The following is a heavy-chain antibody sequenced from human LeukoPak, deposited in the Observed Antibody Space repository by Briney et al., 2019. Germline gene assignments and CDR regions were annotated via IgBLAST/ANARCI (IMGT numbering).Heavy chain of an antibody. J-gene: IGHJ6*02. CDR3: ARGLRFLEWLLSRNYYYYGMDV. Sequence: GASVKVSCKASGYTFTSYDINWVRQATGQGLEWMGWMNPNSGNTGYAQKFQGRVTMTRNTSISTAYMELSSLGSEDTAVYYCARGLRFLEWLLSRNYYYYGMDVWGQGTTVTVSS. CDR2: MNPNSGNT. V-gene: IGHV1-8*01. CDR1: GYTFTSYD. D-gene: IGHD3-3*01.